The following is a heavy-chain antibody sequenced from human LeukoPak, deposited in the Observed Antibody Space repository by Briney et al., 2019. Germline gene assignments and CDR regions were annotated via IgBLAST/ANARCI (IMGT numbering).Heavy chain of an antibody. D-gene: IGHD1-26*01. J-gene: IGHJ3*02. CDR3: ARVGASDEEAFDI. CDR1: GGSISSGDYY. CDR2: IYYSGST. V-gene: IGHV4-30-4*08. Sequence: PSETLSLTCTVSGGSISSGDYYWSWIRQPPGKGLEWIGYIYYSGSTYYNPSLKSRVTISVDTSKNQFSLKLSSVTAADTAVYYCARVGASDEEAFDIWGQGTMVTVSS.